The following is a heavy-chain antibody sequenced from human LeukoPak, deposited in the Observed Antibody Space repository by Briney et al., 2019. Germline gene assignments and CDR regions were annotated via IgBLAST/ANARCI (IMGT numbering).Heavy chain of an antibody. CDR1: GGSISSSYW. CDR3: ARRRNDAYDI. J-gene: IGHJ3*02. V-gene: IGHV4-4*02. CDR2: IYHSGST. Sequence: SGTLSLTCGVSGGSISSSYWWSWVRQSPGKGLEWIGEIYHSGSTNYNPSLKSRVTISVDQSKNQFSLKLSSVTAADTAVYYCARRRNDAYDIWCQGTMVTVSS.